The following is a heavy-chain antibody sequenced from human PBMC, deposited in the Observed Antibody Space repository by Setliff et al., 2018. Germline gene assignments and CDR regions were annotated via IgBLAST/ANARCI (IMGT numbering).Heavy chain of an antibody. Sequence: GGSLRLSCAASGFTVSSNYMSWVRQAPGKGLEWVSYISSSSSTIYYADSVKGRFTISRDNSKNTLYLQMNSLRAEDTAVYYCARDPNSGSYCNYYYYMDVWGKGTTVTVS. J-gene: IGHJ6*03. CDR2: ISSSSSTI. CDR3: ARDPNSGSYCNYYYYMDV. CDR1: GFTVSSNY. V-gene: IGHV3-48*01. D-gene: IGHD1-26*01.